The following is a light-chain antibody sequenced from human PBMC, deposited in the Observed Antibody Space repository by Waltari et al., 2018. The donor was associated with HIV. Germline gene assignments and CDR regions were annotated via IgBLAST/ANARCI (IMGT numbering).Light chain of an antibody. V-gene: IGLV1-47*01. CDR3: AVWDDGLSGVV. CDR2: RNY. Sequence: QSVLTQPPSTSGTPGQRVTLSCSGSSSNIGSNYVYWYQQLPGTAPKLLIYRNYQRPSGVPDRFSGSKSGTTASLAISGLRSEDEADYYCAVWDDGLSGVVFGGGTKLTVL. CDR1: SSNIGSNY. J-gene: IGLJ2*01.